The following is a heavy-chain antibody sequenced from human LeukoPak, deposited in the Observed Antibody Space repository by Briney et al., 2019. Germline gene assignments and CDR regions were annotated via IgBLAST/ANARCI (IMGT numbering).Heavy chain of an antibody. Sequence: ASVKVSCKASGGTFSNSEINWVRQAPGQGLEWVGRIIPIVGILNYAQRFQGRVTITADNSTNIAYMELSSLRSEDTAVYYCARGGSYYFYNGMDVWGQGTTVTVSS. CDR3: ARGGSYYFYNGMDV. CDR1: GGTFSNSE. CDR2: IIPIVGIL. J-gene: IGHJ6*02. V-gene: IGHV1-69*04. D-gene: IGHD1-26*01.